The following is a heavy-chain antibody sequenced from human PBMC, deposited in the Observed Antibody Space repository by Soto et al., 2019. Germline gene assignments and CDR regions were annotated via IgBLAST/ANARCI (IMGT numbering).Heavy chain of an antibody. V-gene: IGHV3-9*01. CDR2: INCNSGIT. CDR3: AKGRGALTVVINWFDT. J-gene: IGHJ5*02. Sequence: EVQLVESGGGLVQPGRSLRLSCAATGFTFEDHAMHWIRQAPGKGLEWVAGINCNSGITGYAESVKGRFTISRDNANNSLHLEMNRLKSEDTALYYCAKGRGALTVVINWFDTWGQGTLVTVSS. D-gene: IGHD3-22*01. CDR1: GFTFEDHA.